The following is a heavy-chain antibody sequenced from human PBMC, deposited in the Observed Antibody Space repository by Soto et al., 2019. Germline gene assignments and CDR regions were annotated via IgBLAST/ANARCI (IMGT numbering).Heavy chain of an antibody. CDR1: GGTFSSYA. J-gene: IGHJ4*02. D-gene: IGHD3-22*01. CDR3: ARVTYDSSGYSPFDY. CDR2: IIPIFGTA. V-gene: IGHV1-69*13. Sequence: SVKVSCKASGGTFSSYAISWVRQAPGQGLEWMGGIIPIFGTANYAQKFQGRVTITADESTSTAYMELSSLRSEDTAVYYCARVTYDSSGYSPFDYWGQGTLVTVSS.